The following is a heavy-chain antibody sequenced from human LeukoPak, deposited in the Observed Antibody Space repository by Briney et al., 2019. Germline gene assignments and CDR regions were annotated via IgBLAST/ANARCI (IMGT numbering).Heavy chain of an antibody. CDR1: GYTFTSYG. D-gene: IGHD3-3*01. CDR2: ISPYNGNT. J-gene: IGHJ3*01. V-gene: IGHV1-18*01. CDR3: AWSSNWSDGLDV. Sequence: GASVRVSCTASGYTFTSYGISWVRQAPGQGLEWMGWISPYNGNTNYAQKFQGRVTMTTDTSTSTTYMELRSLRSEDTAVYYCAWSSNWSDGLDVWGQGTMVTVSS.